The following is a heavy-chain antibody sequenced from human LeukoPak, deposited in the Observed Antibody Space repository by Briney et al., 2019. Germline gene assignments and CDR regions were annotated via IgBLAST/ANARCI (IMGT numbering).Heavy chain of an antibody. CDR1: GFTFSSYA. CDR2: ISSNGGST. J-gene: IGHJ6*03. Sequence: AGSLRLSCAASGFTFSSYATHWVRQAPGKGLEYFSAISSNGGSTYYANSAKGRFTISRDNSKNTLYLQMGSLRAEDRAVYYCARSLWFGELSYYYYMDVWGKGTTVTVSS. D-gene: IGHD3-10*01. CDR3: ARSLWFGELSYYYYMDV. V-gene: IGHV3-64*01.